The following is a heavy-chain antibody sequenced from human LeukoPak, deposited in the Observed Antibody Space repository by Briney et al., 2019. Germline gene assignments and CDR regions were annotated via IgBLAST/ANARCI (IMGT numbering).Heavy chain of an antibody. CDR2: ISGSGGST. CDR3: TTPYYDILTGYRTDY. V-gene: IGHV3-23*01. Sequence: GGSLRLSCAASGFTFSSYAMSWVRQAPGKGLEWVSAISGSGGSTYYADSVKGRFTISRDNSKNTLYLQMNSLKTEDTAVYYCTTPYYDILTGYRTDYWGQGTLVTVSS. J-gene: IGHJ4*02. CDR1: GFTFSSYA. D-gene: IGHD3-9*01.